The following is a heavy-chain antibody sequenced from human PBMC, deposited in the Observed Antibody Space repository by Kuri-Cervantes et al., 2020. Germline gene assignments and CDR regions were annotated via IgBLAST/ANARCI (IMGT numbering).Heavy chain of an antibody. CDR2: IKQDGSEK. J-gene: IGHJ3*02. CDR3: ARDTNYCSSTSCPWDAFDI. CDR1: GFTFSCYW. Sequence: GESLKISCAASGFTFSCYWMSWVRQAPGKGLEWVANIKQDGSEKYYVDSVKGRFTISRDNAKNSLYLQMNSLRAEDTAVYYCARDTNYCSSTSCPWDAFDIWGQGTMVTVSS. V-gene: IGHV3-7*01. D-gene: IGHD2-2*01.